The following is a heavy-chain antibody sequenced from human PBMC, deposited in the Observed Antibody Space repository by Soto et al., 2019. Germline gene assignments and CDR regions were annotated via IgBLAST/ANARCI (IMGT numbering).Heavy chain of an antibody. J-gene: IGHJ6*02. CDR2: INPSGDGT. Sequence: ASVKVSCKAFGYTFNAFYMHWVRQAPGQGLEWMGVINPSGDGTSYAQKFQGRVTMTRDTSTSTVYMELSSLRSEDTAVYYCAGVALGYDYADVWGQGTTVTVSS. CDR3: AGVALGYDYADV. D-gene: IGHD4-17*01. CDR1: GYTFNAFY. V-gene: IGHV1-46*02.